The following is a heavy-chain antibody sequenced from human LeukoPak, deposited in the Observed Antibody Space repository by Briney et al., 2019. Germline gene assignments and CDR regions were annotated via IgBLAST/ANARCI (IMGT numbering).Heavy chain of an antibody. CDR2: IYYSGST. CDR1: GGSFSGYY. V-gene: IGHV4-59*01. J-gene: IGHJ4*02. D-gene: IGHD4/OR15-4a*01. Sequence: SETLSLTCAVYGGSFSGYYWSWIRQPPGKGLEWIGYIYYSGSTNYNPSLKSRVTISVDTSKNQFSLKLSSVTAADTAVYYCARDAANNYFDCWGQGTLVTVSS. CDR3: ARDAANNYFDC.